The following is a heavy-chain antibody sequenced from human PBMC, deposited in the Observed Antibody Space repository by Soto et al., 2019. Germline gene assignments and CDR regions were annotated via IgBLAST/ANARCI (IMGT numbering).Heavy chain of an antibody. D-gene: IGHD4-17*01. J-gene: IGHJ4*02. CDR1: GFTFDDFG. V-gene: IGHV3-9*01. Sequence: EVQLVESGGDLVQPGRSLRLSCAASGFTFDDFGLHWVRQAPGRGLEWVAGINWNGGSMDYADSVKGRFTISRDNTKNSLYLQMNSLRLEDTALYYCAKVFGYGDYDFDFWGQGTLVTVSS. CDR2: INWNGGSM. CDR3: AKVFGYGDYDFDF.